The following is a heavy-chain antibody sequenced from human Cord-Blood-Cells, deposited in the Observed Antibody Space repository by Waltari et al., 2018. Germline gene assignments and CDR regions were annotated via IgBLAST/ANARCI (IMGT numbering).Heavy chain of an antibody. V-gene: IGHV3-33*01. CDR2: IWYDGSNK. CDR3: ARGLKYYFDY. J-gene: IGHJ4*02. Sequence: QVQLVESGGGVVQPGRSLRLSCAASGFTFSSYGMPWVRQAPGTGLEWVAVIWYDGSNKYYADSVKGRFTISRDNSKNTLYLQMNSLRAEDTAVYYCARGLKYYFDYWGQGTLVTVSS. CDR1: GFTFSSYG.